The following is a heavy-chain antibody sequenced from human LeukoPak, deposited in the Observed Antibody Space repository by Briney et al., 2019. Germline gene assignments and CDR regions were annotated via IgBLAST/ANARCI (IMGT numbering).Heavy chain of an antibody. Sequence: ASVKASCKASGYTFTGYYMHWVRQAPGQGLEWMGWINPNSGGTNYAQKFQGRVTMTRDTSISTAYMELSRLRSDDTAVYYCAREIFDSYYYYYYGMDVWGQGTTVTVSS. D-gene: IGHD3-9*01. CDR2: INPNSGGT. CDR3: AREIFDSYYYYYYGMDV. CDR1: GYTFTGYY. J-gene: IGHJ6*02. V-gene: IGHV1-2*02.